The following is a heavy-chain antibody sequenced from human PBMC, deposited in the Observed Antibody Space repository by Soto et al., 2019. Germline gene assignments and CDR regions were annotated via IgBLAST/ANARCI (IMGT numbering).Heavy chain of an antibody. V-gene: IGHV3-74*01. CDR1: GFTFSSYW. J-gene: IGHJ6*02. CDR2: LNGDGSTT. Sequence: GGSLRLSCAASGFTFSSYWMHWVRQAPEKGLLWVSRLNGDGSTTNYADSVRGRFTISRDNAKNTLYLQMNSLRAEDTAVYYCAREGNFWSGYSPYGMDVWGQGTTVTVSS. CDR3: AREGNFWSGYSPYGMDV. D-gene: IGHD3-3*01.